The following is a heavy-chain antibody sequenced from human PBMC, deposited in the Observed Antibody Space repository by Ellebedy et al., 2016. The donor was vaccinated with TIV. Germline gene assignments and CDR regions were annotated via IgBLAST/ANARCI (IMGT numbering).Heavy chain of an antibody. CDR1: GGTFSSYA. D-gene: IGHD4-23*01. J-gene: IGHJ4*02. CDR2: IIPILGIA. Sequence: AASVKVSCKASGGTFSSYAISWVRQAPGQGLEWMGRIIPILGIANYAQKFQGRVTITADKSPSTAYMELSSLRSEDTAVYYCQTGATVAHFYWGQGTLVTVSS. CDR3: QTGATVAHFY. V-gene: IGHV1-69*04.